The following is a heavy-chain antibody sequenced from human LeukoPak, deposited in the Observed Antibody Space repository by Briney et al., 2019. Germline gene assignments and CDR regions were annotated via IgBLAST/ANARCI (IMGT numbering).Heavy chain of an antibody. CDR3: TTDAFGGYGDQDFDY. D-gene: IGHD3-16*01. V-gene: IGHV3-15*01. CDR2: IKSKTDGGTT. Sequence: GGSLRLSCAASGFTFSNAWMSWVRQAPGKGLEWVGRIKSKTDGGTTDYAAPVEGRFTISRDDSKNTLYLQMNSLKTEDTAVYYCTTDAFGGYGDQDFDYWGQGTLVTVSS. J-gene: IGHJ4*02. CDR1: GFTFSNAW.